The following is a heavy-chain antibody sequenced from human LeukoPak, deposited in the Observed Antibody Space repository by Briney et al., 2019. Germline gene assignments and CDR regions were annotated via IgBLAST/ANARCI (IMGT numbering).Heavy chain of an antibody. D-gene: IGHD3-10*01. CDR1: GFTFSSYS. V-gene: IGHV3-21*01. CDR2: ISSSSNYI. Sequence: GGSLRLSGAASGFTFSSYSMNWVRKAPGKGLEWVSSISSSSNYIYYADSVKGRFTISRDNAKNSLYLQMNSLRAEDTAVYYCARLWFGESRFSDYWGRGTLVTVSS. J-gene: IGHJ4*02. CDR3: ARLWFGESRFSDY.